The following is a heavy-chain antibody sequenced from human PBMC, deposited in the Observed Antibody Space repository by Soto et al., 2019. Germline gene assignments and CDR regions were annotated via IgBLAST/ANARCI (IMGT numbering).Heavy chain of an antibody. V-gene: IGHV3-23*01. Sequence: GGSLRLSCAAAGFTFSSYGMSWVRQAPGRGLEWVSTMSGSGGGTYYADSVEGRFTISRDTSKSTLYLQMNSLRAEDTALYFCAKCKGRKPHYCYYGLDFWGQGTTVTVS. J-gene: IGHJ6*02. CDR2: MSGSGGGT. CDR1: GFTFSSYG. CDR3: AKCKGRKPHYCYYGLDF.